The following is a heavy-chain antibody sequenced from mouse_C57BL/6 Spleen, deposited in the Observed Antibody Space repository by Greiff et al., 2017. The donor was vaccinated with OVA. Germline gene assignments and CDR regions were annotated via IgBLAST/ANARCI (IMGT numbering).Heavy chain of an antibody. CDR3: AVTTVIYAMDY. J-gene: IGHJ4*01. V-gene: IGHV1-80*01. D-gene: IGHD1-1*01. CDR2: IYPGDGDT. CDR1: GYAFSSYW. Sequence: VQLQQSGAELVKPGASVKISCKASGYAFSSYWMNWVKQRPGKGLEGIGQIYPGDGDTNYNGKFKGKATLTADKSSSTAYMQLSSLTSEDSAVYFCAVTTVIYAMDYWGQGTSVTVSS.